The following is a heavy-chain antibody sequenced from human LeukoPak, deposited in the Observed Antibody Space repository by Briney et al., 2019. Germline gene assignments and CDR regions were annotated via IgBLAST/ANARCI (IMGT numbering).Heavy chain of an antibody. CDR2: ISHSGST. CDR1: GGSFSGYY. CDR3: ARGPFNYVWGSYRSYYFDY. Sequence: SETLSLTCAVYGGSFSGYYWSWIRQPPGKGLEWIGEISHSGSTNYNPSLKSRVTISVDTSKNQFSLKLSSVTAADTAVYYCARGPFNYVWGSYRSYYFDYWGQGTLVTVSS. J-gene: IGHJ4*02. D-gene: IGHD3-16*02. V-gene: IGHV4-34*01.